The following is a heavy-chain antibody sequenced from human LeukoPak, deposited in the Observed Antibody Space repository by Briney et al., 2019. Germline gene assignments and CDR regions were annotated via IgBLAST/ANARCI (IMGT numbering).Heavy chain of an antibody. D-gene: IGHD3-22*01. V-gene: IGHV4-34*01. CDR1: GGSFSGHY. CDR3: ARGHYDTSGYYFRGVDS. CDR2: INHSGST. J-gene: IGHJ4*02. Sequence: SETLSLTCAVYGGSFSGHYWTWIRQPPGKGLEWIGEINHSGSTKYNPSLKSRVTIPVDTSKNQFSLKLNSATAADTAIYYCARGHYDTSGYYFRGVDSWGQGTLVSVSS.